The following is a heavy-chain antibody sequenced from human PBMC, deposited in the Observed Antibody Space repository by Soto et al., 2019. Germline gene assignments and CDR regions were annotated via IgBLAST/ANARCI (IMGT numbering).Heavy chain of an antibody. D-gene: IGHD6-13*01. CDR1: GYTFTRYG. J-gene: IGHJ3*02. CDR3: ARDELRYSSSWYEAFDI. CDR2: ISAYNGNT. Sequence: EASVKVSCKASGYTFTRYGISLVRQAPGQALEWMGWISAYNGNTNYAQKLQGRVTMTTDTSTSTAYMELRSLRSDDTAVYYCARDELRYSSSWYEAFDIWGQGTMVTVSS. V-gene: IGHV1-18*01.